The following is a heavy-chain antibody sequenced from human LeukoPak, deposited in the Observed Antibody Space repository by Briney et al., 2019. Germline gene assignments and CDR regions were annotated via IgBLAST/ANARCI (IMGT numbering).Heavy chain of an antibody. Sequence: SETLSLTCTVSGGSMSSYYWSWIRQPPGKGLEWIGYIYYSGSTNYNPSLKSRVTIAVDTSKNQVSLKLSSVTAADTAVYYCARTTEGGYTYGYFYYYYTDVWGKGTTVTISS. CDR1: GGSMSSYY. CDR3: ARTTEGGYTYGYFYYYYTDV. V-gene: IGHV4-59*01. CDR2: IYYSGST. D-gene: IGHD5-18*01. J-gene: IGHJ6*03.